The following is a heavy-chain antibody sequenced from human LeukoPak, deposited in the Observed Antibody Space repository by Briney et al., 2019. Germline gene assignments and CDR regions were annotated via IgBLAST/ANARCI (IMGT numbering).Heavy chain of an antibody. J-gene: IGHJ3*02. Sequence: PGGSLRLSCAASGFTFSSYAMSWVRQAPGKGLEWVSAISGSGGSTYYADSVKGRFTISRDNSKNTLYLQMNSLRAEDTAVYYCAKVGPAYCGGDCYSDAFDIWGQGTMVTVSS. D-gene: IGHD2-21*02. V-gene: IGHV3-23*01. CDR1: GFTFSSYA. CDR2: ISGSGGST. CDR3: AKVGPAYCGGDCYSDAFDI.